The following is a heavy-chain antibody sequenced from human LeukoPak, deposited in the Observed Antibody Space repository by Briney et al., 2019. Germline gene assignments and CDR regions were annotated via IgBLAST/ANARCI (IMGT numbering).Heavy chain of an antibody. CDR2: IRTDGGEK. J-gene: IGHJ4*02. CDR1: GFTFRNYG. CDR3: ARIGYSTSWANFDY. D-gene: IGHD6-13*01. Sequence: PGTSLRLSSAASGFTFRNYGMHWVRQAPGKGLEWVASIRTDGGEKYHADSVQGRFSISRDNSKNTLYLQMDSLRAEDTALYYCARIGYSTSWANFDYWGQGTLVTVSS. V-gene: IGHV3-33*01.